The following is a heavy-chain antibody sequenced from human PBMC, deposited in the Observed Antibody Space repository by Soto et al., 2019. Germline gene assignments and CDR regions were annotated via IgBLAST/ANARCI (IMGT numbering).Heavy chain of an antibody. CDR1: GFTFSSYA. V-gene: IGHV3-30-3*01. CDR2: ISYDGSNK. J-gene: IGHJ4*02. D-gene: IGHD6-13*01. Sequence: QVQLVESGGGVVQPGRSLRLSCGASGFTFSSYAMHWVRQAPGKGLEWVAVISYDGSNKYYADSVKGRFTISRDNSKNTLYLQMNSLRAEDTAVYYCAREEGSSWYDFGYWGQGTLVTVSS. CDR3: AREEGSSWYDFGY.